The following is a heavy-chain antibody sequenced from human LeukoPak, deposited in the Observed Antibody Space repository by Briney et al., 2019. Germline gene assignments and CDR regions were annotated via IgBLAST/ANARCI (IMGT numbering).Heavy chain of an antibody. CDR2: IKHDRDEK. V-gene: IGHV3-7*01. Sequence: GGSLRLSCVASGFMFSESWMNWVRQAPGKGLEWVANIKHDRDEKHYADSVKGRFTISRDNAKNTLYLQMDRLRVDDTVVYYCAREKGGILWFGELLGGQGTLVTVSS. CDR3: AREKGGILWFGELL. CDR1: GFMFSESW. D-gene: IGHD3-10*01. J-gene: IGHJ4*02.